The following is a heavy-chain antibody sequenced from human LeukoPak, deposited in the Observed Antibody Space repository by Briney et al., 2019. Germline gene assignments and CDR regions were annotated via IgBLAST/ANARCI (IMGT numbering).Heavy chain of an antibody. CDR2: ISSNGINT. Sequence: PGGSLRLSCAAPGFNFSTYAMHWVRQAPGKGLEYVSAISSNGINTYYANSVKGRFTISRDNSKNTLYLQMGSLRAEDMAVYYCVRVIQGINSSWYGSWGQGTLVTVSS. CDR3: VRVIQGINSSWYGS. J-gene: IGHJ1*01. D-gene: IGHD6-13*01. CDR1: GFNFSTYA. V-gene: IGHV3-64*01.